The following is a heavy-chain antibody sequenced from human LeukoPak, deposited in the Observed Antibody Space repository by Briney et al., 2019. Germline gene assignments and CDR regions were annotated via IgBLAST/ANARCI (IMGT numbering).Heavy chain of an antibody. CDR1: GGTFSSYA. D-gene: IGHD6-19*01. V-gene: IGHV1-69*04. J-gene: IGHJ4*02. CDR3: ARQAVAGTVDY. CDR2: IIPILGIA. Sequence: ASVKVSCKASGGTFSSYAISWVRQAPGQGLEWMGRIIPILGIANYAQKFQGRVTITADKSTSTAYMELSSLRSEDTAVYHCARQAVAGTVDYWGQGTLVTVSS.